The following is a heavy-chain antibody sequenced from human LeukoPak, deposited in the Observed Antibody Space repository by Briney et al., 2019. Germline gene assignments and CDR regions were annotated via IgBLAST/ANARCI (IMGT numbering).Heavy chain of an antibody. CDR3: ASGPPEGYCSGGSCHFGPRKNDY. D-gene: IGHD2-15*01. CDR1: GGSLSIYY. Sequence: SETLSLTCTVSGGSLSIYYWSWIRQPPGKGLEWIGDIYYSGFTNYNPSLQSRVTMSVDTSKNQFSLKLSSVTAADTAVYYCASGPPEGYCSGGSCHFGPRKNDYWGQGTLVTVSS. V-gene: IGHV4-59*12. J-gene: IGHJ4*02. CDR2: IYYSGFT.